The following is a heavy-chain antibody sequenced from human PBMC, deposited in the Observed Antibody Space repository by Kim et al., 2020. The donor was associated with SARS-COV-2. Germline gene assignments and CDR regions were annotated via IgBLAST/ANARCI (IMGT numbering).Heavy chain of an antibody. D-gene: IGHD2-2*01. J-gene: IGHJ3*02. CDR2: ISYDGSNK. V-gene: IGHV3-30*03. CDR1: GFTFSSYG. CDR3: VLLWDAFDI. Sequence: GGSLRLSCAASGFTFSSYGMHWVRQAPGKGLEWVAVISYDGSNKYYADSVKGRFTISRDNSKNTLYLQMNSLRAEDTAVYYCVLLWDAFDIWGQGTMVTV.